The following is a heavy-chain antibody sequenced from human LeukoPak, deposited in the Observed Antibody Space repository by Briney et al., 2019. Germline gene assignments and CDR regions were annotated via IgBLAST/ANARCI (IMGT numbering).Heavy chain of an antibody. J-gene: IGHJ5*02. CDR2: IYSGGST. V-gene: IGHV3-53*01. CDR1: GFTVSSNY. D-gene: IGHD2-15*01. CDR3: VQFLGYCSGGSRYQRA. Sequence: PGGSLRLSCAASGFTVSSNYMSWVRQAPGKGLEWVSVIYSGGSTYYADSVKGRFTISRDNSKNTLYLQMNSLRAEDTAVYYCVQFLGYCSGGSRYQRAWGQGTLVTVSS.